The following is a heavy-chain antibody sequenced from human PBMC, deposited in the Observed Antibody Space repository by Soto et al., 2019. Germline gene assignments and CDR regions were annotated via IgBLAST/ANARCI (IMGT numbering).Heavy chain of an antibody. Sequence: SETLSLTCAVSSGSISSSNWWSWVRQPPGKGLEWIGEIYHSGSTTYNPSLKSRVTISLDKSKNQFSLKLSSVTGADTAMYYCARVAIGLAPNYYGMDVWGQGTTVTVSS. CDR2: IYHSGST. CDR3: ARVAIGLAPNYYGMDV. CDR1: SGSISSSNW. V-gene: IGHV4-4*02. J-gene: IGHJ6*02. D-gene: IGHD5-12*01.